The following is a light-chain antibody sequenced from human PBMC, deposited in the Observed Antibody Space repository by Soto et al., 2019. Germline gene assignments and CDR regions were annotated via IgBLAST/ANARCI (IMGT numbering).Light chain of an antibody. J-gene: IGLJ1*01. V-gene: IGLV2-14*03. Sequence: QSALTQPAPLSGSPGQSITISCTGTRRDVVSYNLVSWYQHHPGKVPKLIIFDVNNRPSGIPNRFSGSKSDNTASLTISGLQAEDEADYYCTSYTNSGTYILGTGNKVTVL. CDR3: TSYTNSGTYI. CDR1: RRDVVSYNL. CDR2: DVN.